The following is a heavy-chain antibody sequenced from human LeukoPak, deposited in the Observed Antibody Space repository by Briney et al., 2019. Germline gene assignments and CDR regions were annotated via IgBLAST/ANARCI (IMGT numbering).Heavy chain of an antibody. CDR1: GFTFSNYW. CDR3: ARIGYSSSSFDY. Sequence: GGSLRLSCVASGFTFSNYWMSWVRQAPGKGLEWVANINQDGSHKCYVDSVEGRFTISRDNPKNSVYLQVNSLRAEDTAVYYCARIGYSSSSFDYWGQGTLVTVSS. V-gene: IGHV3-7*01. D-gene: IGHD6-6*01. J-gene: IGHJ4*02. CDR2: INQDGSHK.